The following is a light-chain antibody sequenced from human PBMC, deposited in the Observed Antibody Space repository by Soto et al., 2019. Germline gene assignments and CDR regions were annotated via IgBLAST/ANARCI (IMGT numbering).Light chain of an antibody. CDR2: GVY. CDR1: GSGIGAYNY. J-gene: IGLJ1*01. V-gene: IGLV2-14*01. Sequence: QSVLTQPASVSGSPGQSITISCTGTGSGIGAYNYVSWYQQHPGKAPKLIIYGVYHRPSGVSTRFSASKSAYTASLTISGLQAGDEADYYCSSFTTTYFYVFGPGTKVTVL. CDR3: SSFTTTYFYV.